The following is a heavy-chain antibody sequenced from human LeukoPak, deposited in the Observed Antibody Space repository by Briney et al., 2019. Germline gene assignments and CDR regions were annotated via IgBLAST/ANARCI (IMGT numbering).Heavy chain of an antibody. CDR3: AREYCSGTSCYTVSFDY. Sequence: GGSLRLSCAASGFTFSTYNMNWVRQAPGKGLEWVSSISSSSNYIYYADSVKGRFTISRDNTKNSLYLQMDSLRAEDTAVYYCAREYCSGTSCYTVSFDYWGRGTLVTVSS. V-gene: IGHV3-21*01. CDR1: GFTFSTYN. D-gene: IGHD2-2*01. J-gene: IGHJ4*02. CDR2: ISSSSNYI.